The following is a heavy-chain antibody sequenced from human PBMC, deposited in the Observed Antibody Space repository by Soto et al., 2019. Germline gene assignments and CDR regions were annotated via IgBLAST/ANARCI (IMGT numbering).Heavy chain of an antibody. CDR3: ARHPSLYFVVVRGMDV. CDR1: GDSISNYY. J-gene: IGHJ6*03. D-gene: IGHD2-21*01. Sequence: LSLTCTVSGDSISNYYWSWIRQAPGKGLEWIGYISLSGTTKYSPSLKSRVTISVDTSKNQLSLWLTSVTAADAAVYYCARHPSLYFVVVRGMDVWGEGTTVTISS. CDR2: ISLSGTT. V-gene: IGHV4-59*08.